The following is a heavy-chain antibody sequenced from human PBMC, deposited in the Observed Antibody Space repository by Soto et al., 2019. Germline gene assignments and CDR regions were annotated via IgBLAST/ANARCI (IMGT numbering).Heavy chain of an antibody. Sequence: EVQLVESGGGLVQPGGSLRLSCAASGFTFSTYSMNWVRQAPGKGLEWVSYISNTGGTRYYADSVKGRITISRDNAKNSLYLQLTSLRQEHTAVYYCARDSSAAARRGGMDVWGQGITVTVSS. CDR1: GFTFSTYS. J-gene: IGHJ6*02. CDR3: ARDSSAAARRGGMDV. D-gene: IGHD6-6*01. V-gene: IGHV3-48*02. CDR2: ISNTGGTR.